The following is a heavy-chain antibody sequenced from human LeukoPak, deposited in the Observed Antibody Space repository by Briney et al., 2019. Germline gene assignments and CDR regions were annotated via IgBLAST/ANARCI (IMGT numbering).Heavy chain of an antibody. CDR3: AKDLVSGSYSTFDY. V-gene: IGHV3-23*01. D-gene: IGHD3-10*01. Sequence: PGGSLRLSCAASGFTFSNHAMSWVRQAPGKGLEWVSAIRGSGGSTYYADSVKGRFTISRDNSKNTLYLQMNSLRDEDTAVYYCAKDLVSGSYSTFDYWGQGTLVTVSS. J-gene: IGHJ4*02. CDR2: IRGSGGST. CDR1: GFTFSNHA.